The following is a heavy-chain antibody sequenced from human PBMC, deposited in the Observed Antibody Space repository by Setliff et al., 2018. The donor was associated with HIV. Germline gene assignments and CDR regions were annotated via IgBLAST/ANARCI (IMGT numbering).Heavy chain of an antibody. D-gene: IGHD1-1*01. CDR1: GGSFSGYY. CDR2: INHSGST. Sequence: NPSETLSLTCAVYGGSFSGYYWSWIRQPPGKGLEWIGEINHSGSTNYNPSLKSRVTISVDTSKNQFSLKLSSVTAADTAVYYCARAFAGFYYYGMDVWGQGTTVTVSS. J-gene: IGHJ6*02. V-gene: IGHV4-34*01. CDR3: ARAFAGFYYYGMDV.